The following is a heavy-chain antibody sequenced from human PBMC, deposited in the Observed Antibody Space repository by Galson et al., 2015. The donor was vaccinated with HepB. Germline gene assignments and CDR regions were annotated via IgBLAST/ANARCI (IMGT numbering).Heavy chain of an antibody. D-gene: IGHD6-13*01. V-gene: IGHV3-30-3*01. CDR3: ARDHIAAAGTWFDL. Sequence: SLRLSCAASGFTFSSYAMHWVRQAPGKGLEWVAVISYDGSNKYYADSVKGRSTISRDNSKNTLYLQMNSLRAEDTAVYYCARDHIAAAGTWFDLWGRGTLVTVSS. CDR2: ISYDGSNK. J-gene: IGHJ2*01. CDR1: GFTFSSYA.